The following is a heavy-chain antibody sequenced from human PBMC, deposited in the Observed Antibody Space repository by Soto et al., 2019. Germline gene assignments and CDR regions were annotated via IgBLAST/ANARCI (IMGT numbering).Heavy chain of an antibody. V-gene: IGHV4-30-2*01. J-gene: IGHJ4*02. Sequence: PSETLSLTGAVSCGSISSVGYSWSWIRQPPGKCLEWMGYMYHIGSXXYNPSLKXXVTISIDRSNXQFSLXLISVTAADTAVYYCARVPDYWRQGILVTVSS. D-gene: IGHD2-2*01. CDR2: MYHIGSX. CDR1: CGSISSVGYS. CDR3: ARVPDY.